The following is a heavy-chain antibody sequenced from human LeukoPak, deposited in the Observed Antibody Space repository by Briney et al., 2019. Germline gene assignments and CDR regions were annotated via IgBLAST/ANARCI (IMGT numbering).Heavy chain of an antibody. CDR1: GFTFSSYW. CDR3: ATPREAPFSYYFDY. D-gene: IGHD1-26*01. J-gene: IGHJ4*02. V-gene: IGHV3-7*01. CDR2: IKQDGSEK. Sequence: PGGSLRLSCAASGFTFSSYWMSWVRQAPGKGLEWVANIKQDGSEKYYVDSVKGRFTISRDNAKNSLYLQMNSLRAEDTAVYYCATPREAPFSYYFDYWGQGTLVTVSS.